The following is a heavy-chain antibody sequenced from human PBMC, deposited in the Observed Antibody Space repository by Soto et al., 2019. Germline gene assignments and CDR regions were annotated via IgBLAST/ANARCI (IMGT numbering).Heavy chain of an antibody. J-gene: IGHJ5*02. D-gene: IGHD2-2*01. CDR1: GGSISSGDYY. V-gene: IGHV4-30-4*01. CDR3: ASRNLGYCISTSCYYWFDP. Sequence: QVQLQESGPGLVKPSQTLSLTCTVSGGSISSGDYYWSWIRQPPGKGLEWIGYIYYSGTTFYNPSLKSRVTISIDTSKNQFSLKLSSVTAADTAVYYCASRNLGYCISTSCYYWFDPWGQGTLVTVSS. CDR2: IYYSGTT.